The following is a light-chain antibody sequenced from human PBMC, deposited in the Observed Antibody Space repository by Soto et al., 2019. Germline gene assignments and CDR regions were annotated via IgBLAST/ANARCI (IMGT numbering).Light chain of an antibody. Sequence: QSALTQAASVSGSPGQSITISCTGPSSDVGGYNYVSWYQQHPGKAPKFMIYDVSNRPSGVSNRFSGSKSGNTASLTISGLQAEDEADYYCSSYTTSNTRQIVFGTGTKLTVL. CDR2: DVS. J-gene: IGLJ1*01. CDR3: SSYTTSNTRQIV. V-gene: IGLV2-14*01. CDR1: SSDVGGYNY.